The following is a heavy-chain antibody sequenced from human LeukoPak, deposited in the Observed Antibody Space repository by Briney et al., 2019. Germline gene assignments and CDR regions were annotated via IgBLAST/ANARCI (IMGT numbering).Heavy chain of an antibody. CDR3: ARSHILDA. Sequence: ASVKVSCKASEYTLSDYYIHWVRQAPGQGPEWMGWLNPKSGGTAYAQKFQGRVALTRDTSINTAYMELSSLTSDDTAMYYCARSHILDAWGQGTPVSVSS. CDR2: LNPKSGGT. V-gene: IGHV1-2*02. J-gene: IGHJ6*02. CDR1: EYTLSDYY. D-gene: IGHD3-3*02.